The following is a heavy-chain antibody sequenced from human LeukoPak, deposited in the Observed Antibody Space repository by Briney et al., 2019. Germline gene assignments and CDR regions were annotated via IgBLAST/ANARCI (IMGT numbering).Heavy chain of an antibody. CDR2: ISSSGDST. J-gene: IGHJ6*02. CDR3: AKGPSDCSSTSCYGVYYYYGMDV. Sequence: GGSLRLSCAASGFTFNSYAMSWVRQAPGKGLEWVSSISSSGDSTYYADSVKGRFTISRDNSKNTLYLEMNSLRAEDTAVYYCAKGPSDCSSTSCYGVYYYYGMDVWGQGTTVTVSS. CDR1: GFTFNSYA. V-gene: IGHV3-23*01. D-gene: IGHD2-2*01.